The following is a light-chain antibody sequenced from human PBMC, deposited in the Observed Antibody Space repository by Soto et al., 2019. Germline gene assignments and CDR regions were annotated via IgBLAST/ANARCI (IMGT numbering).Light chain of an antibody. J-gene: IGLJ6*01. CDR2: AVT. Sequence: QSALTQPPSASGSPGQSVTISCTGTSSDVGGYTYVSWYQQHPGKAPKLIIYAVTKRPSGVPNRFSASKSGNTASLTVSGLQTEDEADYYCSSYAGNNKFVFGTGTQLTVL. CDR3: SSYAGNNKFV. CDR1: SSDVGGYTY. V-gene: IGLV2-8*01.